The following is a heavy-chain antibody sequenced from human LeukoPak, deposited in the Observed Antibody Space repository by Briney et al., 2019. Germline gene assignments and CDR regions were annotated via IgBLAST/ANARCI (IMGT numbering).Heavy chain of an antibody. CDR2: ISSSGSTI. CDR3: ARGGRGSSSWYWYYFDY. V-gene: IGHV3-48*04. D-gene: IGHD6-13*01. CDR1: GFTFSSYA. J-gene: IGHJ4*02. Sequence: GGSLRLSCAASGFTFSSYAMSWVRQAPGKGLEWVSYISSSGSTIYYADSVKGRFTISRDNAKNSLYLQMNSLRAEDTAVYYCARGGRGSSSWYWYYFDYWGQGTLVTVSS.